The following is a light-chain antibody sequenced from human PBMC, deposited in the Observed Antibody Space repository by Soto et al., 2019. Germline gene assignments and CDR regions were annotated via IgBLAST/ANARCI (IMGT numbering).Light chain of an antibody. CDR1: SSDIGRYNY. V-gene: IGLV2-14*01. J-gene: IGLJ1*01. Sequence: QSVLTQPASVSGSPGQSITISCTGTSSDIGRYNYVSWYQQHPGKAPKLIIYEVSNRPSGVSNRFSGSKSDNTASLTISGLQAEDEADYYCSSLRSNRGVFGTGTKLTVL. CDR2: EVS. CDR3: SSLRSNRGV.